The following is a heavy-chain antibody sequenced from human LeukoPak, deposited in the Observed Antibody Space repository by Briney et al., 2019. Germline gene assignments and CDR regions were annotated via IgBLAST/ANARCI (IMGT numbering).Heavy chain of an antibody. CDR2: ISGNGGST. CDR3: ARDRLFPNDVFDI. CDR1: GFTFSSYA. D-gene: IGHD4/OR15-4a*01. J-gene: IGHJ3*02. V-gene: IGHV3-23*01. Sequence: GGSLRLSCAASGFTFSSYAMSWVRQAPGKGLEWVSAISGNGGSTFYTDAVKGRFTISRDNSKNTLYLQMNSLRAEDTAVYHCARDRLFPNDVFDIWGQGTMVIVSS.